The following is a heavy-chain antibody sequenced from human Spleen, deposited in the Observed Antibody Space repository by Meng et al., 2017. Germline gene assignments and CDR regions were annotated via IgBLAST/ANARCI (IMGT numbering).Heavy chain of an antibody. CDR2: INHSGST. V-gene: IGHV4-34*01. Sequence: QQWGAGLLKPSVPLSLTCVVSGGSFSDYYWSWIRQPPGKGLEWIGEINHSGSTNYNPSLESRATISVDTSQNNLSLKLSSVTAADSAVYYCARGPTTMAHDFDYWGQGTLVTVSS. CDR1: GGSFSDYY. D-gene: IGHD4-11*01. J-gene: IGHJ4*02. CDR3: ARGPTTMAHDFDY.